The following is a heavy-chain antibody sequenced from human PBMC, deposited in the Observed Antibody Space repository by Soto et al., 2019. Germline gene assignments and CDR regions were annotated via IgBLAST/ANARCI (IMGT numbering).Heavy chain of an antibody. J-gene: IGHJ5*02. Sequence: SVKVSCKASGGTFSSSTISWVRQAPGQGLEWMGRIIPILGIANYAQKFQGRVTITADKSTSTAYMELSSLRSEDTAVYYCARVPSIAAAGILDPWGQGTLVTVSS. D-gene: IGHD6-13*01. CDR1: GGTFSSST. CDR2: IIPILGIA. CDR3: ARVPSIAAAGILDP. V-gene: IGHV1-69*02.